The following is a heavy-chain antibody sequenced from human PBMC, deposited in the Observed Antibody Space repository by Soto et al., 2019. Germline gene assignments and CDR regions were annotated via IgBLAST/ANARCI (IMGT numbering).Heavy chain of an antibody. CDR1: GDSITSYY. CDR3: ARVQRLELVVDF. Sequence: QVQLQESGPGLVKPSQTLSLSCTVSGDSITSYYWNWIRQPPGKGLEWIGYIYYSGGTSYNPSLKSRVTISVDTSKKQFSLRLNSVTAADTAVYYCARVQRLELVVDFWGQGTLVTVSS. J-gene: IGHJ4*02. CDR2: IYYSGGT. V-gene: IGHV4-59*01. D-gene: IGHD1-7*01.